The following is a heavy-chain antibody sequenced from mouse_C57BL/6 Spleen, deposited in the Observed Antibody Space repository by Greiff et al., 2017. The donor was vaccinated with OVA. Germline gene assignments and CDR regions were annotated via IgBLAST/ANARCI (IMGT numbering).Heavy chain of an antibody. V-gene: IGHV3-6*01. CDR3: ASDGYYSMDY. J-gene: IGHJ4*01. Sequence: DVKLQESGPGLVKPSQSLSLTCSVTGYSITSGYYWNWIRQFPGNKLEWMGYISYDGSNNYNPSLKNRISITRDTSKNQFFLKLNSVTTEDTATYYCASDGYYSMDYWGQGTSVTVSS. CDR1: GYSITSGYY. CDR2: ISYDGSN.